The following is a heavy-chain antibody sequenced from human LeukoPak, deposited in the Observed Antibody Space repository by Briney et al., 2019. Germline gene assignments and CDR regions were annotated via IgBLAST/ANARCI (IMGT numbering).Heavy chain of an antibody. D-gene: IGHD3-9*01. CDR3: ASAIYYDILTGYLC. V-gene: IGHV3-7*01. CDR1: GFTFSSYW. J-gene: IGHJ4*02. Sequence: PGGSLRLSCAASGFTFSSYWMSWVRQAPGKGLEWVANIKQDGSEKYYVDSVKGRFTISRDNAKNSLYLQMNSLRAEDTAVYYCASAIYYDILTGYLCWGQGTLVTVSS. CDR2: IKQDGSEK.